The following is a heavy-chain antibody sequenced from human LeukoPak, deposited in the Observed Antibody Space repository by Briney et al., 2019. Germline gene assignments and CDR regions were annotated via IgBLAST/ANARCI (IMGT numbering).Heavy chain of an antibody. CDR1: GGTFSSYA. J-gene: IGHJ4*02. CDR3: ASNYYYDSSGYYFFDY. Sequence: SVKVSCKVSGGTFSSYAISWVRQAPGQGLEWMGGIIPIFGTANYAQKFQGRVTITTDESTSTAYMELSSLRSEDTAVYYCASNYYYDSSGYYFFDYWGQGTLVTVSS. V-gene: IGHV1-69*05. D-gene: IGHD3-22*01. CDR2: IIPIFGTA.